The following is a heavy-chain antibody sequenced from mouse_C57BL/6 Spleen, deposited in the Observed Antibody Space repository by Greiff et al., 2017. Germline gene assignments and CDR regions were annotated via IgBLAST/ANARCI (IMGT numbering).Heavy chain of an antibody. CDR2: IWSGGST. CDR3: ARSHYYGSSFYYAMDY. CDR1: GFSLTSYG. J-gene: IGHJ4*01. D-gene: IGHD1-1*01. Sequence: QVHVKQSGPGLVQPSQSLSITCTVSGFSLTSYGVHWVRQSPGKGLEWLGVIWSGGSTDYNAAFISRLSISKDNSKSQVFFKMNSLQADDTAIYYCARSHYYGSSFYYAMDYWGQGTSVTVSS. V-gene: IGHV2-2*01.